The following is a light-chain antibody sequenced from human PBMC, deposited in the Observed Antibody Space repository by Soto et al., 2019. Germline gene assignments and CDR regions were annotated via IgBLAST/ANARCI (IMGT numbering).Light chain of an antibody. CDR2: DAS. J-gene: IGKJ1*01. CDR3: QQYNSYSWT. Sequence: DTQMTQSPSTLSASVGDRVTITCRASQSISSWLAWYQQKPGKAPKLLIYDASSLESGVPSRFSGNRSGTEFTLTISSLQPDDFATYYCQQYNSYSWTFGQGTKVDIK. CDR1: QSISSW. V-gene: IGKV1-5*01.